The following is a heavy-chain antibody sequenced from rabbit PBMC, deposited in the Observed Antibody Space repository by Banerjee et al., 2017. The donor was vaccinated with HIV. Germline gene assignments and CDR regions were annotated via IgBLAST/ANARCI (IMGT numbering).Heavy chain of an antibody. D-gene: IGHD3-1*01. Sequence: QSLEESGGDLVKPGASLTLTCTASGLDFSSSDWIYWVRQAPGKGLEWIGYIDPIFGITYFANWAKGRFTSSKTSSTTVTLQMTSLTAADTATYFCAREKSGNHGHDLWGPWTLVTVS. CDR1: GLDFSSSDW. J-gene: IGHJ6*01. V-gene: IGHV1S40*01. CDR2: IDPIFGIT. CDR3: AREKSGNHGHDL.